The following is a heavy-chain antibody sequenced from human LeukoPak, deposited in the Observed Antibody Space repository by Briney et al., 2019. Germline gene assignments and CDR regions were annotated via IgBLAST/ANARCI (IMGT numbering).Heavy chain of an antibody. V-gene: IGHV4-34*01. CDR3: ARVRDGYNWYFDY. Sequence: PSETLSLTCAVYGGAFSGYYWSWVRQSPGRGLEWIGEINPTGSTNYNPSLKSRVTMSVDTSKNQFSLKVSSVTAADTAVYYCARVRDGYNWYFDYWGQGTLVTVSS. J-gene: IGHJ4*02. D-gene: IGHD5-24*01. CDR1: GGAFSGYY. CDR2: INPTGST.